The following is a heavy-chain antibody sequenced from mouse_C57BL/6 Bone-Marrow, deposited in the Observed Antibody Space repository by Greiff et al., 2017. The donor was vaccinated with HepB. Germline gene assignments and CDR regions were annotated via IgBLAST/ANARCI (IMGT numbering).Heavy chain of an antibody. CDR2: IHPNSGST. CDR3: ARDYYGSSLY. D-gene: IGHD1-1*01. Sequence: VQLQQPGAELVKPGASVKLSCKASGYTFTSYWMHWVKQSPGQGLEWIGMIHPNSGSTNYNEKFKSKATLTVDKSSSTAYMQLSSLTSEDSAVYYCARDYYGSSLYWGQGTTLTVSS. J-gene: IGHJ2*01. V-gene: IGHV1-64*01. CDR1: GYTFTSYW.